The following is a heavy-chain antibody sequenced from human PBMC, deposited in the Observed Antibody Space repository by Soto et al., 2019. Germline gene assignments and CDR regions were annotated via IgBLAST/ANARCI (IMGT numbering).Heavy chain of an antibody. D-gene: IGHD1-26*01. CDR2: ISAYNGNT. V-gene: IGHV1-18*01. Sequence: ASVKVSCKASGYTFTSYDISWVRQDPGQGLEWMGWISAYNGNTNYAQKLQGRVTMTTDTTKSTAYMELRSLRSDDTAVYYCARKPEGDYYYYGMDVWGQGTTVTVSS. J-gene: IGHJ6*02. CDR3: ARKPEGDYYYYGMDV. CDR1: GYTFTSYD.